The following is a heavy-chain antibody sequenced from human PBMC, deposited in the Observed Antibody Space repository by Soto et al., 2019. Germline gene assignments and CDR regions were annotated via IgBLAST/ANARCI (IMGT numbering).Heavy chain of an antibody. D-gene: IGHD5-12*01. V-gene: IGHV4-30-2*01. CDR2: IYHSGTF. J-gene: IGHJ6*02. Sequence: PSETLSLTCAVSGGSISAAGDSWSWIRQPPGGGLEWIGYIYHSGTFLYNPSLKTRLTMSLDRSNNQFSLTLNSVTAADTAVYYCTRDLDIGHRGYGQSNVWGQGKTVTVSS. CDR1: GGSISAAGDS. CDR3: TRDLDIGHRGYGQSNV.